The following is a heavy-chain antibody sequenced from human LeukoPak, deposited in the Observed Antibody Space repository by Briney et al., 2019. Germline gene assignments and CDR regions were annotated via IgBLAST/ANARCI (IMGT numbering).Heavy chain of an antibody. CDR3: AIVGGDYSLDY. D-gene: IGHD4-17*01. V-gene: IGHV1-2*02. Sequence: ASVKVSCKASGYTFTGYYIHWVRQAPGQGLEWMGWINPNTGDTNYSQKFQGRVTMTRDTSISTAYMDLNRLTSDDTAIYYCAIVGGDYSLDYWGQGTLVTVSS. CDR2: INPNTGDT. CDR1: GYTFTGYY. J-gene: IGHJ4*02.